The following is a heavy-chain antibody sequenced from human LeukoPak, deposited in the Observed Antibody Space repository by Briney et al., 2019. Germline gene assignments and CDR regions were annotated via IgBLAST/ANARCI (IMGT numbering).Heavy chain of an antibody. CDR2: ISSSGSTI. CDR1: GFTFSSYE. J-gene: IGHJ6*04. V-gene: IGHV3-48*03. Sequence: PGGSLRLSCAASGFTFSSYEMNWVRQAPGKGLEWVSYISSSGSTIYYADSVEGRFTISRDNAKNSLYLQMNSLRAEDTAVYYCARAPPYSSSWYYYYGMDVWGKGTTVTVSS. D-gene: IGHD6-13*01. CDR3: ARAPPYSSSWYYYYGMDV.